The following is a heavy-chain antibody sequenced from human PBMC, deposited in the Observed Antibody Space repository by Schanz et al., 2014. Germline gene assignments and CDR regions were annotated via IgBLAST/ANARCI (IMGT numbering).Heavy chain of an antibody. J-gene: IGHJ6*02. CDR1: GFTFDEYG. CDR2: ISWNGGFI. V-gene: IGHV3-9*01. Sequence: EVQLVESGGDLVQPGRSLRLSCAASGFTFDEYGMHWVRQAPGKGLEWVSGISWNGGFIAYGDAVKGRFTISRDNAKNYMFLQMSSMRGEDTALYYCAKGRTSRVYDMDVWGQGTTVTVSS. CDR3: AKGRTSRVYDMDV.